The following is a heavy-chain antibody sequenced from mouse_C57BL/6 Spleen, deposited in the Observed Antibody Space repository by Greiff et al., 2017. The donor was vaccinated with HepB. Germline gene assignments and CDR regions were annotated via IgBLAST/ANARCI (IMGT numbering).Heavy chain of an antibody. V-gene: IGHV14-1*01. D-gene: IGHD1-1*01. Sequence: EVKLMESGAELVRPGASVKLSCTASGFNIKDYYMHWVKQRPEQGLEWIGRIDPEDGDTEYAPKFQGKATMTADTSSNTAYLQLSSLTSEDSAVYYCVTVVARGYYFDYWGQGTTLTVSS. CDR1: GFNIKDYY. CDR3: VTVVARGYYFDY. J-gene: IGHJ2*01. CDR2: IDPEDGDT.